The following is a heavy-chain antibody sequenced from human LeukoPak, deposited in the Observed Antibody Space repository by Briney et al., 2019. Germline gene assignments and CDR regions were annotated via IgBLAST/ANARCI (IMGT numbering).Heavy chain of an antibody. CDR3: ARTGTGNYFDY. Sequence: SETLSLTCAVSGYSISSGYYWGWIRHTPGKGLEWIGTIYQSGSTYYNPSLKSRVTISVDTSENQLSLKLTSVTAADTAVYYCARTGTGNYFDYWGQGTLVTVSS. CDR2: IYQSGST. V-gene: IGHV4-38-2*01. D-gene: IGHD1-14*01. J-gene: IGHJ4*02. CDR1: GYSISSGYY.